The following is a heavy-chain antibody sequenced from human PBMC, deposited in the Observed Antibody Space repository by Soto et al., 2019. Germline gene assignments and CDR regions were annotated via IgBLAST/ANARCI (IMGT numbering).Heavy chain of an antibody. J-gene: IGHJ4*02. CDR3: ARGRTVRNYADDSSDYFYFFDY. CDR1: GDSIGTFY. V-gene: IGHV4-59*01. D-gene: IGHD3-22*01. CDR2: VYYTGST. Sequence: SETLSLTCTVSGDSIGTFYWGWMRQSPGKELEWIGYVYYTGSTNYNPSLKSRVTISVDRSKNQFSLKLTSANAADTAVYYCARGRTVRNYADDSSDYFYFFDYWGQGTQVTAPQ.